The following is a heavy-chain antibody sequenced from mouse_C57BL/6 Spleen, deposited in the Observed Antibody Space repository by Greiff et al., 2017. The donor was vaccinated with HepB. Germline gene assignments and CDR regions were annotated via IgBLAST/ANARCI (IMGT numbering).Heavy chain of an antibody. CDR2: INPNNGGT. J-gene: IGHJ4*01. D-gene: IGHD1-1*01. CDR3: ASSSYGAMDY. V-gene: IGHV1-26*01. CDR1: GYTFTDYY. Sequence: EVQLQQSGPELVKPGASVKISCKASGYTFTDYYMNWVKQSHGKSLEWIGDINPNNGGTSYNQKFKGKATLTVDKSSSTAYMELRSLTSEDSAVDYCASSSYGAMDYWGQGTSVTVSS.